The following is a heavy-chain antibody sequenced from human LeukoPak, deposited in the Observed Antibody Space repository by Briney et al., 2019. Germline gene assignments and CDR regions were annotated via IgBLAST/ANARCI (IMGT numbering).Heavy chain of an antibody. J-gene: IGHJ5*01. CDR1: GFSFSSYW. CDR3: TRDPRHFDS. Sequence: GGSLRLSCEGSGFSFSSYWMTWVRQLPGKGPEWVANIRQDESERYFADSVKGRFTISRDNAKNSLYLQMSSLRVEDTAVYYCTRDPRHFDSCGQGTLVTVSS. V-gene: IGHV3-7*01. CDR2: IRQDESER. D-gene: IGHD6-6*01.